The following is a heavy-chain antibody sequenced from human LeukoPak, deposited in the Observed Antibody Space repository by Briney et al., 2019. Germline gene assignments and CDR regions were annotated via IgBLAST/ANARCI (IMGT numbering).Heavy chain of an antibody. D-gene: IGHD3-22*01. CDR3: ARGGYYYDSSGYLFDY. Sequence: PSQTLSLTCTVSGGSISSGSYYWSWIRQPAGKGLEWIGRIFTSGSTYYNPSLKSRVTISVDTSKNQFSLKLSSVTAADTAVYYCARGGYYYDSSGYLFDYWGQGTLVTVSS. CDR1: GGSISSGSYY. J-gene: IGHJ4*02. V-gene: IGHV4-61*02. CDR2: IFTSGST.